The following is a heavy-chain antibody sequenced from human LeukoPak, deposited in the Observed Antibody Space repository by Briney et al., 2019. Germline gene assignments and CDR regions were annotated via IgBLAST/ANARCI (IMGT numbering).Heavy chain of an antibody. CDR3: ARGRTTDYYDSSGFSPRDY. Sequence: ASVKVSCKASGYTFTSYDINWVRQATGQGLEWMGWMNPNSGNTGYAQKSQGRVTITRNTSISTAYMELRSLRPDDTAVYFCARGRTTDYYDSSGFSPRDYWGQGTLVTVSA. CDR1: GYTFTSYD. CDR2: MNPNSGNT. D-gene: IGHD3-22*01. V-gene: IGHV1-8*03. J-gene: IGHJ4*02.